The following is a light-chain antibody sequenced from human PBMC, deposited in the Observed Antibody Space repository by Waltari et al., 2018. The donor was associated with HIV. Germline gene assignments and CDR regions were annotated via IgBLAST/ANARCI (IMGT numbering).Light chain of an antibody. CDR2: AAS. CDR1: QNINKH. J-gene: IGKJ5*01. CDR3: QQSYSTLRIT. Sequence: DIQMTQSPASLSASVGDRVNITCRASQNINKHLNWYQHKSGKAPKLLIYAASSLQSGVPSRFSGSGSGTNFTLTINTLQPEDFVIYYCQQSYSTLRITFGQGTRLDIK. V-gene: IGKV1-39*01.